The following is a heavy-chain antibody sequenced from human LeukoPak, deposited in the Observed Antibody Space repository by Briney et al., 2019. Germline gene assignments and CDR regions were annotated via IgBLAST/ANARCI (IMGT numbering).Heavy chain of an antibody. Sequence: PSETLSLTCTVSGGSISSSSYYWGWIRQPPGKGLEWIGSIYYSGSTYYNPSLKSRVTISVDTSKNQFSLKLSSVTAADTAVYYCARRPYDFWSGYYYLYFDYRGQGTLVTVSS. D-gene: IGHD3-3*01. CDR3: ARRPYDFWSGYYYLYFDY. CDR1: GGSISSSSYY. V-gene: IGHV4-39*01. J-gene: IGHJ4*02. CDR2: IYYSGST.